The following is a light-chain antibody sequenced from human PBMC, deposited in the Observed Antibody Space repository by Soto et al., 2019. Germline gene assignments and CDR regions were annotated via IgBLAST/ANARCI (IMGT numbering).Light chain of an antibody. J-gene: IGKJ1*01. CDR1: QSVGSN. V-gene: IGKV3D-15*01. Sequence: EIVMTQSPATLSVSPGERATLSCRASQSVGSNLAWYQQKPGQAPRLLIYGASTRAAGISDRFSGSGSGTDFTLTISRLETDDFAVYYCQQYNNWLTWTFGQGTKVDIK. CDR2: GAS. CDR3: QQYNNWLTWT.